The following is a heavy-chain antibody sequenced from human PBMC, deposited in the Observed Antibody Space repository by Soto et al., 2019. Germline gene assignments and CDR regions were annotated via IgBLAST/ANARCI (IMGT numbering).Heavy chain of an antibody. V-gene: IGHV3-20*01. CDR1: GFTFDDYG. D-gene: IGHD6-19*01. J-gene: IGHJ4*02. Sequence: PGGSLRLSCAASGFTFDDYGMSWVRQAPGKGLEWVSGINWNGGSTGYADSVKGRFTISRDNAKNSLYLRMNSLRAEDTALYHCARHSRPVIAVAPPDYWGQGTLVTVSS. CDR2: INWNGGST. CDR3: ARHSRPVIAVAPPDY.